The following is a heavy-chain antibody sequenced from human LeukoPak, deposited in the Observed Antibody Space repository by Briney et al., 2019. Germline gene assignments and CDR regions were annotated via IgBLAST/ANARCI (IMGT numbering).Heavy chain of an antibody. J-gene: IGHJ4*02. CDR2: IYYNGRA. Sequence: SETLSLTCTLSGRPIRSYYWSWLRQPPAKGLDWLRYIYYNGRANHNPSLKSPVTISVDTSKNQFSLKLTCVTAADASVYVCARWYCSGTRSFDYWGQGTLVTVSS. D-gene: IGHD2-2*01. CDR3: ARWYCSGTRSFDY. V-gene: IGHV4-59*01. CDR1: GRPIRSYY.